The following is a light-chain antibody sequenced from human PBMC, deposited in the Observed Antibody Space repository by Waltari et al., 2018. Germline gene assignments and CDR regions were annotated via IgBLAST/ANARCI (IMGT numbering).Light chain of an antibody. Sequence: EIVLTQSPGTLSLSPGETATLSCRASQIVSGSYLAWNQQKPGQAPSLLIYGASSRATGIPDRFSGSGSGTDFTLTISRLEPEDFGVYYCQYYGASRGPITFGQGTRLEIK. V-gene: IGKV3-20*01. J-gene: IGKJ5*01. CDR1: QIVSGSY. CDR3: QYYGASRGPIT. CDR2: GAS.